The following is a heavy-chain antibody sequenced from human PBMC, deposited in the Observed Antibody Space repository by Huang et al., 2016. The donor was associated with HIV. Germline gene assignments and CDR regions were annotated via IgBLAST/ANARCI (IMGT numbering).Heavy chain of an antibody. Sequence: QVRLERWGPRVLKPSDTLSLKFAVYGDSFSGYFWTWIRQSPVRGLEWIGEVNHRGSATYIPSLKSRVAMSVDSSKNQFYLSLTSVSAADTAIYFCARPKMTETPTDSTWSYFDFWGQGSPVTVSS. CDR1: GDSFSGYF. D-gene: IGHD3-10*01. V-gene: IGHV4-34*01. J-gene: IGHJ4*02. CDR3: ARPKMTETPTDSTWSYFDF. CDR2: VNHRGSA.